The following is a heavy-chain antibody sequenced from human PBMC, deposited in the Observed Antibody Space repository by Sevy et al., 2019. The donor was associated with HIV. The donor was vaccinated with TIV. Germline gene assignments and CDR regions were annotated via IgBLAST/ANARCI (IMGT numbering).Heavy chain of an antibody. J-gene: IGHJ6*02. Sequence: ASVKVSCKASGGTFSKYAITWVRQAPGQGLEWMGGIIPIFGTANYAQKFQGRVTITADESTSTAYMELSSLRSEDTAVYYCARDRGFSSTSEYGMDVWGQGTTVTVTS. D-gene: IGHD2-2*01. CDR1: GGTFSKYA. V-gene: IGHV1-69*13. CDR3: ARDRGFSSTSEYGMDV. CDR2: IIPIFGTA.